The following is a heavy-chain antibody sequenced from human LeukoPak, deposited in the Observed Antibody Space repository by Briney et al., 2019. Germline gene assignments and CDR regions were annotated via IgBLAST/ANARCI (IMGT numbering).Heavy chain of an antibody. CDR1: GFIFSDST. CDR3: PIYDDISAHDY. CDR2: IRSKANTYAT. V-gene: IGHV3-73*01. D-gene: IGHD3-22*01. J-gene: IGHJ4*02. Sequence: GGSLRLSCAASGFIFSDSTVHWVRQASGKGLEWVGRIRSKANTYATTYTASLKGRFIIARDDSKNTTYLQPNSLKTEDTALYYPPIYDDISAHDYWGRGTLVTVSS.